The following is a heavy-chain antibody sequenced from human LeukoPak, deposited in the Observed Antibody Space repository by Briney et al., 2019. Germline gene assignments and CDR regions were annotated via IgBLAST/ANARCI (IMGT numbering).Heavy chain of an antibody. Sequence: GGSLRLSCAASGFTFSSYSMTWVRQAPGKGLEWVSYISSSSSTIYYADSVKGRFTISRDNAKNSLYLQMNSLRDEDTAVYYCASYGDFWSGHDAFDIWGQGTMVTVSS. V-gene: IGHV3-48*02. CDR2: ISSSSSTI. CDR1: GFTFSSYS. CDR3: ASYGDFWSGHDAFDI. J-gene: IGHJ3*02. D-gene: IGHD3-3*01.